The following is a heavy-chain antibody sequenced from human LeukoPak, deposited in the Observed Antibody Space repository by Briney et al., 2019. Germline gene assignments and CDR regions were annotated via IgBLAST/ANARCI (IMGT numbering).Heavy chain of an antibody. D-gene: IGHD3-10*02. V-gene: IGHV3-48*03. CDR2: ISSSGSTI. CDR3: AELGITMIGGV. CDR1: GFTFSSYE. Sequence: TGGSLRLSCAASGFTFSSYEMNWVRQAPVKGLEWVSYISSSGSTIYYADSVKGRFTISRDNAKNSLYLQMNSLRAEDTAVYYCAELGITMIGGVWGKGTTVTISS. J-gene: IGHJ6*04.